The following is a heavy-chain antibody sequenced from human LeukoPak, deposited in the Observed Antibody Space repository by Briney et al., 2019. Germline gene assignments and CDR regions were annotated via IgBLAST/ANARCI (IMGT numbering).Heavy chain of an antibody. Sequence: GGSLRLSCAASGFTFSNYAMNWVRQAPGKGLEWVSYISSSGSTIYYADSVKGRFTISRDNAKNSLYLQMNSLRAEDTAVYYCARDRGMATIRFDYWGQGTLVTVSS. CDR1: GFTFSNYA. CDR2: ISSSGSTI. CDR3: ARDRGMATIRFDY. D-gene: IGHD5-24*01. J-gene: IGHJ4*02. V-gene: IGHV3-48*03.